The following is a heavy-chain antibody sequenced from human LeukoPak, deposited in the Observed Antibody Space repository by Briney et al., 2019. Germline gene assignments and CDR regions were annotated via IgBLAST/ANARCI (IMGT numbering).Heavy chain of an antibody. CDR3: ARVSSGYNYPRFDS. D-gene: IGHD5-18*01. CDR2: ISNRGSAI. J-gene: IGHJ4*02. V-gene: IGHV3-11*01. Sequence: GGSLRLFCAASGFTFSDFYMSWIRQAPRKGLLCVSYISNRGSAIHYADSVKGRFTISRANAKNSLYPQMNSMRDEHSTVYYCARVSSGYNYPRFDSWGQGTLVSVSS. CDR1: GFTFSDFY.